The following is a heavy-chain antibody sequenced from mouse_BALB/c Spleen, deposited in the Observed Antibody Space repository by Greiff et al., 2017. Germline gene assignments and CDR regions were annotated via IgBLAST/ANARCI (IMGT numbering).Heavy chain of an antibody. CDR3: AREEDAMDY. J-gene: IGHJ4*01. Sequence: EVQRVESGGGLVQPGGSRKLSCVASGFTFSSFGMHWVRQAPEKGLEWVAYISSGSSTIYYADTVKGRFTISRDNPKNTLFLQMTSLRSEDTAMYYCAREEDAMDYWGQGTSVTVSS. CDR2: ISSGSSTI. V-gene: IGHV5-17*02. CDR1: GFTFSSFG.